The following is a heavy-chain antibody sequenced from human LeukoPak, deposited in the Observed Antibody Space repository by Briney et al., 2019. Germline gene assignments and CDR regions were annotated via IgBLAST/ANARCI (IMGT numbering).Heavy chain of an antibody. Sequence: ASVKVSCKASGYTFTSYGISWVRQAPGQGLEWMGWISAYNGNTNYAQKLQGRVTMTTDTSTSTAYMELRSLRSDDTAVYYCARDARLQQLVGMGYWGQGTLVTVSS. J-gene: IGHJ4*02. D-gene: IGHD6-6*01. CDR2: ISAYNGNT. V-gene: IGHV1-18*01. CDR3: ARDARLQQLVGMGY. CDR1: GYTFTSYG.